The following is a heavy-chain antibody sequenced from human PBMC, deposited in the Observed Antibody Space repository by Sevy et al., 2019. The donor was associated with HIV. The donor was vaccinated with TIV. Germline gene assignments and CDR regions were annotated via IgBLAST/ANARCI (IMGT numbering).Heavy chain of an antibody. D-gene: IGHD3-22*01. CDR2: IRGSGTST. J-gene: IGHJ4*02. Sequence: GGSLRLSCAASGFTFSNFAMSWVRQAPGKGLEWVSGIRGSGTSTYYADSVKGRFTISRDDSKNMLYLQMNSLRAEDTAVYYCAKETTLIVVDIHGGVDYWGQGTLVTVS. CDR1: GFTFSNFA. V-gene: IGHV3-23*01. CDR3: AKETTLIVVDIHGGVDY.